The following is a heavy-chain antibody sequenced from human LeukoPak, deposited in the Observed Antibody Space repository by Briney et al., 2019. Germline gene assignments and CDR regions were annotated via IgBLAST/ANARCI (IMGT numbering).Heavy chain of an antibody. D-gene: IGHD3-10*01. Sequence: ASVKVSCKVSGYTLTELSMHWVRQAPGKGLEWMGGFDPEDGETIYAQKFQGRVTMTEDTSTDTAYMELSSLRSEDTAVYYCATQAPMVRGAPVVYWGQGTLVTVSS. J-gene: IGHJ4*02. CDR2: FDPEDGET. CDR1: GYTLTELS. CDR3: ATQAPMVRGAPVVY. V-gene: IGHV1-24*01.